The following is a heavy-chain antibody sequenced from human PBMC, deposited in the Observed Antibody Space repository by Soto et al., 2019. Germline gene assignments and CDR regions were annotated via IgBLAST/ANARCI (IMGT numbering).Heavy chain of an antibody. J-gene: IGHJ6*03. CDR2: INHSGST. Sequence: PSETLSLTCAVYGGSFSGYYWSWIRQPPGKGLEWIGEINHSGSTNYNPSLKSRVTISVDTSKNQFSLKLSSVTAADTAVYYCARADYYGSGSYYKNYYYYYMDVWGKGTTVTVSS. D-gene: IGHD3-10*01. CDR1: GGSFSGYY. V-gene: IGHV4-34*01. CDR3: ARADYYGSGSYYKNYYYYYMDV.